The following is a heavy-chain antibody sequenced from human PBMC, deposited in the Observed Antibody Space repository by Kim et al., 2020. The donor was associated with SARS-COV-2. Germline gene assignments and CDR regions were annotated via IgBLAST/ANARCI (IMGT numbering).Heavy chain of an antibody. V-gene: IGHV3-33*01. CDR1: GFTFSSYG. CDR3: ARDYYSGDSYHVLEY. CDR2: MWDDGSKK. Sequence: GGSLRLSCAASGFTFSSYGMHWVRQAPGKGLEWVAVMWDDGSKKYYADSVKGRFTISRDNSKNTLYLQMNSLRAEDTAVYYCARDYYSGDSYHVLEYWGQGTLVTVSS. D-gene: IGHD2-21*02. J-gene: IGHJ4*02.